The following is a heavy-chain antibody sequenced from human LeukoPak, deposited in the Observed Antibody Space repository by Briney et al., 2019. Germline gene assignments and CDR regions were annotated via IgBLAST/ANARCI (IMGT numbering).Heavy chain of an antibody. D-gene: IGHD5-18*01. J-gene: IGHJ4*02. CDR1: GYTFTSYS. Sequence: ASVKVSCKASGYTFTSYSVSWVRQAPGRGPEWMGWISAYNGNTNYAQKLQGRVTMTTDTSTSTAYMELRSLRSDDTAVYYCARSGARGYSYGYGFDYWGQGTLVTVSS. CDR3: ARSGARGYSYGYGFDY. CDR2: ISAYNGNT. V-gene: IGHV1-18*01.